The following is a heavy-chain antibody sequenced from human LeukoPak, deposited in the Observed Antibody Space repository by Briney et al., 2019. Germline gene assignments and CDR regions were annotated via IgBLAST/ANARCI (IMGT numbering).Heavy chain of an antibody. V-gene: IGHV3-30*18. Sequence: GGSLRLSCAASGFTFSSYGMHWVRQAPGKGLEWVAVISYDGSNKYYADSVKGRFTISRDNSKNTLYLQTNSLRAEDTTVYYCAKEQKIGYWGQGTLVTVSS. CDR1: GFTFSSYG. J-gene: IGHJ4*02. CDR2: ISYDGSNK. CDR3: AKEQKIGY.